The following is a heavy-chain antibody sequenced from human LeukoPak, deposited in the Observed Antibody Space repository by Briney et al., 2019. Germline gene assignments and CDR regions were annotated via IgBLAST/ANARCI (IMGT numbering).Heavy chain of an antibody. CDR2: ISGSGHDI. Sequence: MAGGSLRLSCAASGFTFSDSYMTWVRQAPGKGVEWVAYISGSGHDINYSDSVKGRFTISRGNAKNSLYLQMSSLRVEDTAVYYCTRDPRHFDSCGQGTLVTVSS. D-gene: IGHD6-6*01. CDR1: GFTFSDSY. CDR3: TRDPRHFDS. J-gene: IGHJ5*01. V-gene: IGHV3-11*04.